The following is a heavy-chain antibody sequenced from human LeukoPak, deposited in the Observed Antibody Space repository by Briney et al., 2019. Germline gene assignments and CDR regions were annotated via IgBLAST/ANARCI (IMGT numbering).Heavy chain of an antibody. J-gene: IGHJ3*02. CDR2: ISRSSDVI. Sequence: GGSLRLSCAASGFTFSYYSMNWVRQAPGKGLDWVSYISRSSDVIYYADSVKGRFTIPRDNAKNSLYLQMNSLRDEDTAVYYCARDKTSDIWGQGTMVTVSS. CDR3: ARDKTSDI. V-gene: IGHV3-48*02. CDR1: GFTFSYYS.